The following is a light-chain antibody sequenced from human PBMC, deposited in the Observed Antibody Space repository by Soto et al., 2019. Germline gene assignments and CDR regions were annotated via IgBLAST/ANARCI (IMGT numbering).Light chain of an antibody. CDR3: QQANSFPFT. V-gene: IGKV1D-12*01. J-gene: IGKJ4*01. CDR1: QGISSW. Sequence: DIQMTQSPSSVSASVGDRVTITCRASQGISSWLGWYQQKPGKAPKLLIYAASSLQSGVPSRFSGSGSGSDITLTISRLQPEDFATYDCQQANSFPFTFGGGIKVEIK. CDR2: AAS.